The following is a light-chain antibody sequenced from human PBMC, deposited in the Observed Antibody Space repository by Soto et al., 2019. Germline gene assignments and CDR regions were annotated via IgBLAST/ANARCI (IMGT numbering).Light chain of an antibody. CDR2: GAS. J-gene: IGKJ4*01. V-gene: IGKV1-39*01. Sequence: IQMTQSPSSLSASVGDSVTITCRASQGVDSDLSWYQQRPGKAPKLLIYGASTLHSGVPSRFSGRGSGTLFTLTITSLQPEDVATYYCQQSYSTLVLTFGGGIKVELK. CDR1: QGVDSD. CDR3: QQSYSTLVLT.